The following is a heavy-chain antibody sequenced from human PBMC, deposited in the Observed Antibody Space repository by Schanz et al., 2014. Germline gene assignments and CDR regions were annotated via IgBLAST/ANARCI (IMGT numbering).Heavy chain of an antibody. CDR1: GFSFSSYS. CDR3: YGMDV. V-gene: IGHV4-30-4*07. CDR2: IFFRGST. Sequence: VQLVESGGGLVQPGESLRLSCAVSGFSFSSYSMSWIRQPPGKGLEWIGYIFFRGSTYYNPSLKSRVTISIDTSKNQFSLRLTSVTAADTAVYYCYGMDVWGQGTMVTVS. J-gene: IGHJ6*02.